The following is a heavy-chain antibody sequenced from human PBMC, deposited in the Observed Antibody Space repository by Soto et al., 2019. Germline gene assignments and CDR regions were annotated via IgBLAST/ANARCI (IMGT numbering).Heavy chain of an antibody. CDR3: ARGAPTYGEDGGG. CDR1: GYTFTSYG. J-gene: IGHJ4*02. CDR2: ISTYNGNT. V-gene: IGHV1-18*01. D-gene: IGHD4-17*01. Sequence: QVQLVQSGAEVKKPGASVKVSCKASGYTFTSYGISWVRQAPGQGLEWMGWISTYNGNTNYAQKLQGRVTMTTDTATSAGYMERRSLRSDDTAADYGARGAPTYGEDGGGWGQGTLVTVSS.